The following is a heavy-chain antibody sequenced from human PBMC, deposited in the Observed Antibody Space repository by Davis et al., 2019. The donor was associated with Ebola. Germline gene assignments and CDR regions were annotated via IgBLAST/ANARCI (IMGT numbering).Heavy chain of an antibody. CDR1: GGSFSGYY. CDR2: INHSGST. V-gene: IGHV4-34*01. D-gene: IGHD6-13*01. J-gene: IGHJ6*03. CDR3: ARARYSSRKEDYYYYYYMDV. Sequence: PSETLSLTCAVYGGSFSGYYWSWIRQPPGKGLEWIGEINHSGSTNYNPSLKSRVTISVDTSKNQFSLKLSSVTAADTAVYYCARARYSSRKEDYYYYYYMDVWGKGTTVTVSS.